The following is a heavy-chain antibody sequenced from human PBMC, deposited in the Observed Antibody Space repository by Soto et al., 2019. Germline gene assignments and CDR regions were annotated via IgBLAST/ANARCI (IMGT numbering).Heavy chain of an antibody. CDR2: ISGSGGST. J-gene: IGHJ6*02. V-gene: IGHV3-23*01. Sequence: GGSLRLSCAASGFTISGYAMSWVRQAPGKGLEWVSAISGSGGSTYYADSVKGRFTISRDNSKNTLYLQMNSLRAEDTAVYYCAKNVYTAIVPGVYYYYSGMDVWGQGTTVTVSS. D-gene: IGHD5-18*01. CDR3: AKNVYTAIVPGVYYYYSGMDV. CDR1: GFTISGYA.